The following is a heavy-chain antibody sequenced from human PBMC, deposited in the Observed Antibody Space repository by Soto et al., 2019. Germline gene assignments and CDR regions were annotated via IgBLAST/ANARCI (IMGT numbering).Heavy chain of an antibody. D-gene: IGHD4-17*01. CDR2: IYPGDSDT. Sequence: GESLKISCKGSGYSFTSYWIGWVRQMLGKGLEWMGIIYPGDSDTRYSPSFQGQVTISADKSISTAYLKLSSVTAADTAVYYCARVGPSGTTVDYWGQGTLVTVSS. V-gene: IGHV5-51*01. CDR3: ARVGPSGTTVDY. CDR1: GYSFTSYW. J-gene: IGHJ4*02.